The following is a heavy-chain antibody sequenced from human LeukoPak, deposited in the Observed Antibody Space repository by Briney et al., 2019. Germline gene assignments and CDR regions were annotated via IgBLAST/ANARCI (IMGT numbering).Heavy chain of an antibody. CDR2: IYNNGRN. CDR3: ARGNHYYYDSSGYFDH. D-gene: IGHD3-22*01. Sequence: SETLSLTCTVSGGSISSYYWTWIRQPPGKGLEWIGNIYNNGRNNFNPSLKSRVSISVDTSRNQFSLKLSSVTAADTAVYYCARGNHYYYDSSGYFDHWGQGTLVTVSS. J-gene: IGHJ4*02. CDR1: GGSISSYY. V-gene: IGHV4-59*01.